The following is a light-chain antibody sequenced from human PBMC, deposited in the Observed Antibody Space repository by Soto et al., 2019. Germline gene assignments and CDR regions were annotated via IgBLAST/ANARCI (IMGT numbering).Light chain of an antibody. Sequence: ESVLTQSSGTLSLSPGERATLCCSASQSVSSSYLAWYQQKPGQAPRLLIYGASTRATGLPARFSGSGSGTDFTLTISSLQSEDFAVYYCQQYNTWPPITFGQGTRLEI. V-gene: IGKV3-15*01. CDR2: GAS. J-gene: IGKJ5*01. CDR3: QQYNTWPPIT. CDR1: QSVSSSY.